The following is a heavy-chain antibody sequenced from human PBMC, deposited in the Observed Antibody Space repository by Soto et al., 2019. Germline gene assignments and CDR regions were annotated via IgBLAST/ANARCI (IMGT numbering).Heavy chain of an antibody. V-gene: IGHV2-26*01. D-gene: IGHD3-22*01. J-gene: IGHJ4*02. CDR1: GFSLSNARMG. CDR3: ARMTLLTPAYYYDSSGYYRLFDY. CDR2: IFSNDEK. Sequence: SGPTLVNPTETLTLTCTVSGFSLSNARMGVSWIRQPPGKALEWLAHIFSNDEKSYSTSLKSRLTISKDTSKSQVVLTMTNMDPVDTATYYCARMTLLTPAYYYDSSGYYRLFDYWGQGTLVTVSS.